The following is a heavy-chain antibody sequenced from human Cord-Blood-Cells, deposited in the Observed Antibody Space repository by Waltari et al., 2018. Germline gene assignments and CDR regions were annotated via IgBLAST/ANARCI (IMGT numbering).Heavy chain of an antibody. Sequence: QVQLQESGPGLVKPSETLSLTCTVSGGSISSHYWSWIRQPPGKGLEWIGYIHYIGGTNDNPPLRSRVTISVDTSKNQFSLKLSSVTAADTAVYYCARGSSYYYDSSGYYYFDYWGQGTLVTVSS. D-gene: IGHD3-22*01. CDR3: ARGSSYYYDSSGYYYFDY. CDR2: IHYIGGT. V-gene: IGHV4-59*11. J-gene: IGHJ4*02. CDR1: GGSISSHY.